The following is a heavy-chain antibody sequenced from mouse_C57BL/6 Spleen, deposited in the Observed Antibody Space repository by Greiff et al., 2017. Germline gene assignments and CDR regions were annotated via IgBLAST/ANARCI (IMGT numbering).Heavy chain of an antibody. V-gene: IGHV1-62-2*01. D-gene: IGHD1-1*01. CDR1: GYTFTEYT. J-gene: IGHJ1*03. CDR2: FYPGSGSI. CDR3: ARHAIYGSSYGYFDV. Sequence: VQGVESGAELVKPGASVKLSCKASGYTFTEYTIHWVKQRSGQGLEWIGWFYPGSGSIKYNEKFKDKATLTADKSSSTVYMGLSRLTSEDSAVYFCARHAIYGSSYGYFDVWGTGTTVTVSS.